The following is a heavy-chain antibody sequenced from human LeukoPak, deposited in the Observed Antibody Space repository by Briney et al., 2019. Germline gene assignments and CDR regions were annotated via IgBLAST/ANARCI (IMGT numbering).Heavy chain of an antibody. V-gene: IGHV3-7*05. CDR3: AGYSSSWHAYDI. J-gene: IGHJ3*02. CDR1: GFTFSSYW. Sequence: PGGSLRLSCAASGFTFSSYWMSWVRQAPGKGLQWVANIKQDGSEKYYVDSVKGRFTISRDNAKNSLSLQMNSLRAEDTAVYYCAGYSSSWHAYDIWGQGTMATVSA. CDR2: IKQDGSEK. D-gene: IGHD6-13*01.